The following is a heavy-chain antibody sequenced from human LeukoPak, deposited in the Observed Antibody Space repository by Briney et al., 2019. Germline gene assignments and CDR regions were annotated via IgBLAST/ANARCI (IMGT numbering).Heavy chain of an antibody. CDR3: TRGRIGSGYDPNFDAFDI. CDR1: GFTFGDYA. V-gene: IGHV3-49*03. D-gene: IGHD5-12*01. J-gene: IGHJ3*02. CDR2: IRSKAYGGTT. Sequence: GGSLRLSCTASGFTFGDYAMSWFRQAPGKGLEWVGFIRSKAYGGTTEYAASVKGRFTISRDDSKSIAYLQMNSLKTEDTAVYYCTRGRIGSGYDPNFDAFDIWGQGTMVTVSS.